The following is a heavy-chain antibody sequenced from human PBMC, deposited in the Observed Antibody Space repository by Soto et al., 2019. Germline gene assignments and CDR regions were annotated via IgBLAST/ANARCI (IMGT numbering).Heavy chain of an antibody. V-gene: IGHV3-30*18. D-gene: IGHD3-10*02. CDR1: GFTFSSYG. CDR3: AKGILSEYVY. J-gene: IGHJ4*02. CDR2: ISYDGSNK. Sequence: GGSLRLSCAASGFTFSSYGMHWVRQAPGKGLEWVAVISYDGSNKYYADSVKGRFTISRDNSKNTLYLQMNSLRAEDTAVYYCAKGILSEYVYWGQGTLVTVSS.